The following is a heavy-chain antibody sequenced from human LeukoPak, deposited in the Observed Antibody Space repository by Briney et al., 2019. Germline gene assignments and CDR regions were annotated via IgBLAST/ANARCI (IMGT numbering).Heavy chain of an antibody. J-gene: IGHJ4*02. Sequence: GGSLRLSCAASGFTFSSMNWVRQAPGKGLEWVSSISSSSNYIYYADSVKGRFTLSRDLAKNSLFLQLNSLRAEDTAVYYCARGRGSSYGDPFDYWGQGTLVTVSS. CDR3: ARGRGSSYGDPFDY. CDR1: GFTFSS. CDR2: ISSSSNYI. V-gene: IGHV3-21*01. D-gene: IGHD5-18*01.